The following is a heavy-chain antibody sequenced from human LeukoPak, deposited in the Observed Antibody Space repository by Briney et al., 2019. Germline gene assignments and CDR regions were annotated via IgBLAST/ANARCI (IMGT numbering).Heavy chain of an antibody. CDR3: ARGRLSAFYFDY. CDR2: IYYSGTT. V-gene: IGHV4-59*01. Sequence: SETLSLTCTVSGGSISGYYWTCIRQPPGKGLEWIGYIYYSGTTNYNPSLKSRVTISLDTSKNQFSLKLSSVTAADTAVFYCARGRLSAFYFDYWGQGTLVTVSS. J-gene: IGHJ4*02. D-gene: IGHD3-16*02. CDR1: GGSISGYY.